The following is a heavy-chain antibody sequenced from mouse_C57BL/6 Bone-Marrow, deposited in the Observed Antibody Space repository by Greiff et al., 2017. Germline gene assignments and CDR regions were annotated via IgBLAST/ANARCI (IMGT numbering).Heavy chain of an antibody. CDR2: INPNNGGT. CDR1: GYTFTDYN. D-gene: IGHD1-1*01. CDR3: ARVYYYGTGGYFDV. J-gene: IGHJ1*03. V-gene: IGHV1-18*01. Sequence: EVKLQESGPELVKPGASVKIPCKASGYTFTDYNMDWVKQSHGKSLEWIGDINPNNGGTIYNQKFKGKATLTVDKSSSTAYMELRSLTSEDTAVYYCARVYYYGTGGYFDVWGTGTTVTVSS.